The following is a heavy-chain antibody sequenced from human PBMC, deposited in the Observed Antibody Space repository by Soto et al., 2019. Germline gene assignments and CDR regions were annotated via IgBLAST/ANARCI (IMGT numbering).Heavy chain of an antibody. Sequence: ASVKVSCKASGYTFTSYDINWVRQATGQGIEWMGRMNPNSGNTGYAQKFQGRVTMTRNTSISTAYMELSSLRSEDTAVYYCARAGPSIAARRVRNYYYYMDVWGKGTTVTVSS. J-gene: IGHJ6*03. CDR3: ARAGPSIAARRVRNYYYYMDV. D-gene: IGHD6-6*01. CDR1: GYTFTSYD. CDR2: MNPNSGNT. V-gene: IGHV1-8*01.